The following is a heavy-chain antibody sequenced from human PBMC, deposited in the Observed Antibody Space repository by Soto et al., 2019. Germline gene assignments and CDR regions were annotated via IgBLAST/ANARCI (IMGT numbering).Heavy chain of an antibody. CDR2: IYYSGST. CDR1: GGSISSGGYY. D-gene: IGHD4-17*01. J-gene: IGHJ5*02. Sequence: QVQLQESGPGLVKPSQTLSLTCTVSGGSISSGGYYWSWIRQHPGKGLEWIGYIYYSGSTYYNPSLKSRVTISVDTSKNQFSLKLSSVTAADTAVYYCARDRPYGDYQGGYNWFDPWGQGTLVTVSS. CDR3: ARDRPYGDYQGGYNWFDP. V-gene: IGHV4-31*03.